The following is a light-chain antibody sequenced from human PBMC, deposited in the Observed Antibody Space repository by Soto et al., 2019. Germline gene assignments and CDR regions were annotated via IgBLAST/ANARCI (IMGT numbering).Light chain of an antibody. CDR2: AAS. J-gene: IGKJ1*01. CDR1: QGINSR. CDR3: QQAKSLSCT. Sequence: DIQMTHSPSSVSASVGDRVTITCRASQGINSRLAWYQQKPGKAPKLLIYAASSLQSGVPSRCSGGESGTEFSPTISSLQPEDFATSYCQQAKSLSCTFGQGTKVEI. V-gene: IGKV1-12*01.